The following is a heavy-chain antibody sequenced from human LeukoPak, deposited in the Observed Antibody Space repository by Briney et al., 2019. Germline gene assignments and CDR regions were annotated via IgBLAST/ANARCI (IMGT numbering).Heavy chain of an antibody. Sequence: GGSLRLSCAASGFTFSGSAMHWVRQASGKGLEWVSYISSSGSTIYYADSVKGRFTISRDNAKNSLYLQMNSLRPEDTAVYYCARENSGSYYQFDCWGQGTLVTVSS. CDR3: ARENSGSYYQFDC. CDR2: ISSSGSTI. CDR1: GFTFSGSA. D-gene: IGHD1-26*01. V-gene: IGHV3-48*04. J-gene: IGHJ4*02.